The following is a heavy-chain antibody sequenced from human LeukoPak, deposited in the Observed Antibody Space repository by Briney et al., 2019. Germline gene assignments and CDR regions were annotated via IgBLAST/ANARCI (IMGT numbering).Heavy chain of an antibody. CDR1: GYTFIGYY. CDR2: INPNSGDT. J-gene: IGHJ1*01. D-gene: IGHD2-2*01. V-gene: IGHV1-2*02. Sequence: SVKVSCKASGYTFIGYYMHWVRQAPGQGLEWMGWINPNSGDTNYAQKFQGRVTMTRDTSISTAYMELSRLRSDDTAVYYCARAYRCCSTTSCYGYFQYWGQGTLVTVSS. CDR3: ARAYRCCSTTSCYGYFQY.